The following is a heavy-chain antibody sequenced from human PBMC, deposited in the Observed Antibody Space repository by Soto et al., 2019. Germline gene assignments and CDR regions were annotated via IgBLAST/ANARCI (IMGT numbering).Heavy chain of an antibody. CDR2: IGTAGDT. V-gene: IGHV3-13*01. CDR3: ARAGRYSGYS. D-gene: IGHD5-12*01. J-gene: IGHJ4*02. CDR1: GFTFSSYD. Sequence: PGGSLRLSCSASGFTFSSYDVHWVRQATGKGLEWVSAIGTAGDTYYPGSVKGRFTISRENAKNSLYLQMNSLRAEDTAVYYCARAGRYSGYSWGQGTLVTVSS.